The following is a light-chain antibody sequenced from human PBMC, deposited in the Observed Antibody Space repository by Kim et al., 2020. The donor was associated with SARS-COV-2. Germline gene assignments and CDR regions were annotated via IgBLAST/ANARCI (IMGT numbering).Light chain of an antibody. CDR2: GAS. V-gene: IGKV3-20*01. Sequence: EIVLTQSPGTLSLSPGERATLSCRASQSVTSSYLAWYQQKPGQPPMLLIYGASNRATGIPDRCSGSGSGTDFTLTISRLEPEDLAVYYCQQYGNTLRTFGEGTKVDIK. CDR1: QSVTSSY. CDR3: QQYGNTLRT. J-gene: IGKJ1*01.